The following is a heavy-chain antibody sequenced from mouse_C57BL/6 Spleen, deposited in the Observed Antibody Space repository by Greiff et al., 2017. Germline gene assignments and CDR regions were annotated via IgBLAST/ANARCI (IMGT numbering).Heavy chain of an antibody. V-gene: IGHV6-3*01. D-gene: IGHD2-12*01. CDR3: TAYESCFAY. Sequence: EVKLEESGGGLVQPGGSMKLSCVASGFTFSNYWMNWVRQSPEKGLEWVAQIRLKSDNYATHYAESVKGRFTISRDDSKSSVYLQMNNLRAEDTGIYYCTAYESCFAYWGQGTLVTVSA. CDR2: IRLKSDNYAT. CDR1: GFTFSNYW. J-gene: IGHJ3*01.